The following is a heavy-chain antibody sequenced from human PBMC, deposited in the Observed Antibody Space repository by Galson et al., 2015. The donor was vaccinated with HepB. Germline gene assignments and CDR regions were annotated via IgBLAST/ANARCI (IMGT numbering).Heavy chain of an antibody. D-gene: IGHD3-16*02. CDR2: IGSAGDT. Sequence: SLRLSCAASGFNFNNYDMHWVRQGTGKRLEWVSAIGSAGDTYYSGSVKGRFTASRENAKNSLYLQMNSLRAGDTAVYYCARVNTLDLHYYYYYGMDVWGQGTTVTVSS. CDR1: GFNFNNYD. J-gene: IGHJ6*02. V-gene: IGHV3-13*01. CDR3: ARVNTLDLHYYYYYGMDV.